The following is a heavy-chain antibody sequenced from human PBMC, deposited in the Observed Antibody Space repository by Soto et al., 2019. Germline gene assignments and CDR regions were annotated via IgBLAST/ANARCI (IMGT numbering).Heavy chain of an antibody. Sequence: SETLSLTCTVSGGSISSYYWSWIRQSPGKGLEWIGYIYYSGSTNYNPSLKSRVTISVDTSKNQFSLKLSSVTAADTAVYYCARSGRGDYGLYAFDIWGQGTMVTVS. J-gene: IGHJ3*02. CDR1: GGSISSYY. D-gene: IGHD4-17*01. CDR3: ARSGRGDYGLYAFDI. V-gene: IGHV4-59*01. CDR2: IYYSGST.